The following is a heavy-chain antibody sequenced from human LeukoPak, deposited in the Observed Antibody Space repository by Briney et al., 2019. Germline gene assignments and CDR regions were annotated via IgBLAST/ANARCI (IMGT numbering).Heavy chain of an antibody. CDR1: GGSISSGGYY. D-gene: IGHD6-25*01. Sequence: SETLCLTCTVSGGSISSGGYYWSWIRQQPGKGLEWIGYIYYTGNAYYNPSLKSRVSLSADTSKNQISLNLRSVTAADTAVYYCAKEGSGIGSPYFDSWGQGTLVTVSS. CDR2: IYYTGNA. CDR3: AKEGSGIGSPYFDS. J-gene: IGHJ4*02. V-gene: IGHV4-31*03.